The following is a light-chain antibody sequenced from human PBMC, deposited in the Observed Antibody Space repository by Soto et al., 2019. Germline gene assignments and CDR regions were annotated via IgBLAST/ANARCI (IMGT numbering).Light chain of an antibody. CDR2: EVS. V-gene: IGLV2-14*01. J-gene: IGLJ1*01. CDR3: SSYTGRSTLYG. Sequence: QSVLTQPASVSGSPGQSITISCTGTSSDIGGYNYVSWYQQHPGKVPKLMIFEVSNRPSGVSYRFSGSKSGNTASLTISGLQAEDEADYYCSSYTGRSTLYGFGTGTKVT. CDR1: SSDIGGYNY.